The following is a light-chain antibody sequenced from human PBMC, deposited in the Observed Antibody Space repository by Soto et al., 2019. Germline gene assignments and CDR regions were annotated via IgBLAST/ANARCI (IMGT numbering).Light chain of an antibody. Sequence: DIQMTQSPSSLSASVGDRFTITCRASQSISSWLAWYQQKPGKAPKLLMYDASSLEGGVPSRFSGSGSGTEFTLTISSLQPEDFATYYCLQHNSYPRTFGQGTKVDIK. V-gene: IGKV1-5*01. CDR3: LQHNSYPRT. CDR1: QSISSW. J-gene: IGKJ1*01. CDR2: DAS.